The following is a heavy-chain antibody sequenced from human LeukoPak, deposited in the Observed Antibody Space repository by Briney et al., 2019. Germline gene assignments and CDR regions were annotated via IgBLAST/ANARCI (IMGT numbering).Heavy chain of an antibody. Sequence: PGGSLRLSCAASGFTFTDHYMDWVRQAPGKGLEWVGRSRNKANSYTTEYAASVKGRFTISRDESKNSLYLQMNSLKTEDSAVYYCTRSPEYYNSNDSPSAYWGQGTLVTVSS. J-gene: IGHJ4*02. V-gene: IGHV3-72*01. CDR3: TRSPEYYNSNDSPSAY. CDR2: SRNKANSYTT. D-gene: IGHD3-22*01. CDR1: GFTFTDHY.